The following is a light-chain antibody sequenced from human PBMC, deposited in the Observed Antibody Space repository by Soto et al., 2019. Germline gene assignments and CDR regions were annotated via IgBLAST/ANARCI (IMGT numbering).Light chain of an antibody. CDR3: GTWDTSLDTTL. J-gene: IGLJ7*01. V-gene: IGLV1-51*01. Sequence: QSVLTQPPSVSAAPGQKVTISCSGSSSNIGNNYVSWYQQFPGAAPKLLIYDNGKRPSGIPDRFSGSKSGTSATLDITGLQTGDEADYYCGTWDTSLDTTLFGGGTQLTVL. CDR2: DNG. CDR1: SSNIGNNY.